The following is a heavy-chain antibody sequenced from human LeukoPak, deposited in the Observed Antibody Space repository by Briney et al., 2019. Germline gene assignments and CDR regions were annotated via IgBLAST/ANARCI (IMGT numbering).Heavy chain of an antibody. CDR1: GGSISSYY. J-gene: IGHJ5*02. CDR3: ARHGSVRSPLGP. V-gene: IGHV4-4*09. Sequence: SETLSLTCTVSGGSISSYYWSWIRQSPGKGLEWIGYIYATGSTNYNPSLKSRVTISVVTSKNQFSLNLRSVTAADTAVYYCARHGSVRSPLGPWGQGTLVTVSS. D-gene: IGHD3-10*01. CDR2: IYATGST.